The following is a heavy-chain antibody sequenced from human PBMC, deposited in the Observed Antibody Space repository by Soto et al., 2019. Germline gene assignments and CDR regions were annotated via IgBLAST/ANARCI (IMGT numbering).Heavy chain of an antibody. J-gene: IGHJ6*02. CDR3: GRDEVRNGVGV. V-gene: IGHV3-7*01. Sequence: GGSLRLSCVASGFTFTSYWMSWVRQAPGKGLEWVANIKGDGSEKRYVDSVKGRLTISRDNAKNSVYLQMNSLRVEDTALYYCGRDEVRNGVGVWGQGTTVTVSS. CDR1: GFTFTSYW. CDR2: IKGDGSEK.